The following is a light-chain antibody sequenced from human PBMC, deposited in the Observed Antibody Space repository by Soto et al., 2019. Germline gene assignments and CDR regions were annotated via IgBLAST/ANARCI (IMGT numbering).Light chain of an antibody. CDR2: AGS. CDR3: QQGHSFTIT. J-gene: IGKJ5*01. V-gene: IGKV1-12*01. CDR1: QGISSW. Sequence: DSHMGQYSLTLCASVGDRVTGTSRASQGISSWLAWYQQKPGKAPKLLIYAGSSLQSGGLSRSSGRGSGTDVTLTISSLPPEAFATYYCQQGHSFTITFGQGTRLEIK.